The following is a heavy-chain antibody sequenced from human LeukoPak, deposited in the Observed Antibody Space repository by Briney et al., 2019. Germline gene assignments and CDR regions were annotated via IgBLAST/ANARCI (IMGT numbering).Heavy chain of an antibody. CDR3: AKKPPLYDYYDSSGYYRAPFDY. CDR1: GFTFSSDA. V-gene: IGHV3-23*01. J-gene: IGHJ4*02. D-gene: IGHD3-22*01. Sequence: PGGSLRLSCAASGFTFSSDAMSWVRQARGKGLEWVSAIGGSGSSTYYAVCVKGRFTISRDHSKHRLYLQMDSLRAEDTAVYYCAKKPPLYDYYDSSGYYRAPFDYWGQGTLVTVSS. CDR2: IGGSGSST.